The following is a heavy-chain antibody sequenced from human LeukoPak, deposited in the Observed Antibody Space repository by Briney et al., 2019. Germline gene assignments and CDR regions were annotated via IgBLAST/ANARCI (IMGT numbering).Heavy chain of an antibody. V-gene: IGHV3-53*01. Sequence: QPGGSLRLSCAASGFTVSSNYMSWVRQAPGKGLEWVSVIYSGGSTYYADSVKGRFTISRDNSKNTLYLQMNSLRAEDTAVYYCARDDTGDTPRGFDYWGQGTLVTVSS. D-gene: IGHD7-27*01. CDR3: ARDDTGDTPRGFDY. CDR2: IYSGGST. J-gene: IGHJ4*02. CDR1: GFTVSSNY.